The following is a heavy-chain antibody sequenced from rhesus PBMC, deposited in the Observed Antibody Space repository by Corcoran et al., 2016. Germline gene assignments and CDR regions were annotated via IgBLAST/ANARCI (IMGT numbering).Heavy chain of an antibody. D-gene: IGHD3-22*01. CDR2: ITYSGST. J-gene: IGHJ4*01. CDR3: ARLHRYWSDYDFDY. CDR1: GYSISSGYY. V-gene: IGHV4-122*02. Sequence: QVQLQESGPGLVKPSETLSLPCAVSGYSISSGYYWSWIRHPPGKGLEWIGYITYSGSTSYNPSLKSRVTISRDTSKNQFSLKLSSVTAADTAVYYCARLHRYWSDYDFDYWGQGVLVTVSS.